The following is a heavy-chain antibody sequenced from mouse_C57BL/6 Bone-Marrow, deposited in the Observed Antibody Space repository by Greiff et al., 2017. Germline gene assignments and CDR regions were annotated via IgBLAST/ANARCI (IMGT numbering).Heavy chain of an antibody. D-gene: IGHD1-1*01. J-gene: IGHJ2*01. Sequence: VKLVESGAELARPGASVKLSCKASGYTFTSYGISWVKQRTGQGLEWIGEIYPRSGNTYYNEKFKGKATLTADKSSSTAYMELRSLTSEDSAVYFCARHAITTVVDYWGQGTTLTVSS. CDR3: ARHAITTVVDY. CDR1: GYTFTSYG. V-gene: IGHV1-81*01. CDR2: IYPRSGNT.